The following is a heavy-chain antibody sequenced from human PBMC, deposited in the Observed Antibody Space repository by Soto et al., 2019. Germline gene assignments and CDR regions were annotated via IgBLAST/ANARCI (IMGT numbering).Heavy chain of an antibody. J-gene: IGHJ4*02. Sequence: QVQLVQSGAEVKKPGASVKVSCKASGYTFTTYDINWVRQATGQGPEWMGWMSPNSGDTGYGQNFQDRVIMTRDTSISTAYMELRSLLSEDTAVYYCARGVDAGLDYWGQGALVTVSS. CDR1: GYTFTTYD. V-gene: IGHV1-8*01. CDR3: ARGVDAGLDY. D-gene: IGHD6-13*01. CDR2: MSPNSGDT.